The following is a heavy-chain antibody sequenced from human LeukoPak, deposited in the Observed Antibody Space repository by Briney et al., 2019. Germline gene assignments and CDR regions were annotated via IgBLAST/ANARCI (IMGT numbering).Heavy chain of an antibody. Sequence: PGGSLRLSCAASGFTFSSYAMHWVRQAPGKGLEWVAVISYDGSNKYYADSVKGRFTISRDNSKNTLYLQMNSLRAEDTAVYYCARDSVYDFWRGVSFDYWGQGTLVTVSS. D-gene: IGHD3-3*01. V-gene: IGHV3-30-3*01. CDR3: ARDSVYDFWRGVSFDY. J-gene: IGHJ4*02. CDR1: GFTFSSYA. CDR2: ISYDGSNK.